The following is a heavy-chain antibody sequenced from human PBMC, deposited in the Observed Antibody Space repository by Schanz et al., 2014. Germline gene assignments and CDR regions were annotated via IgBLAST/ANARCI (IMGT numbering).Heavy chain of an antibody. CDR2: ISGSGAET. J-gene: IGHJ2*01. V-gene: IGHV3-23*04. D-gene: IGHD2-21*01. CDR1: GFSFRNYG. Sequence: EVQLVESGGGLVQPGGSLRLSCAASGFSFRNYGMRWVRQAPGKGLEWVSGISGSGAETKYADSVKGRFTVTRDNSKNTLYLQMNSLSADDTAVYYCAKGQGAVINNWYFDLWGRGTLVTVSS. CDR3: AKGQGAVINNWYFDL.